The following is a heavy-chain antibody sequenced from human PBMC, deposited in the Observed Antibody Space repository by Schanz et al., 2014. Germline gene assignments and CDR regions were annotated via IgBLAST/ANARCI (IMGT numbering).Heavy chain of an antibody. CDR1: GYTFTSYY. CDR2: INPSSGTT. J-gene: IGHJ3*01. CDR3: AASSGWHPSTDY. D-gene: IGHD6-19*01. Sequence: QVQLVQSGAEVKKPGASVKVSCKASGYTFTSYYMHWVRQAPGQGLEWMGKINPSSGTTRIAQNFQGRVTMTRDTSTSTVYMELSSLRSEDTAVYYCAASSGWHPSTDYWGQGTMXTVSS. V-gene: IGHV1-46*01.